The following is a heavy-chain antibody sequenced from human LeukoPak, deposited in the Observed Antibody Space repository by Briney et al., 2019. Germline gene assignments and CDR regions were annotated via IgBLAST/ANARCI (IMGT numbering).Heavy chain of an antibody. CDR1: GGSFSGYY. CDR3: ARGGGYRDY. V-gene: IGHV4-34*01. Sequence: PSETLSLTCAVYGGSFSGYYWSWIRQPPGKGLEWLGEINRSGSTKYNPSLKSRVTISVDTSKNQFSLKLSSVTAADTAVYYWARGGGYRDYWGQGTLVTVSS. D-gene: IGHD5-12*01. J-gene: IGHJ4*02. CDR2: INRSGST.